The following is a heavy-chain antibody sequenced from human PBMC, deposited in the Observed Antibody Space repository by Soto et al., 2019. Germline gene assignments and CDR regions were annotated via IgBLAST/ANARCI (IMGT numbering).Heavy chain of an antibody. J-gene: IGHJ3*02. CDR3: ACSATGQWLDFDI. CDR1: GGTFSSYP. V-gene: IGHV1-69*02. D-gene: IGHD6-19*01. CDR2: IIPILGIA. Sequence: QVQLVQSGAEVKKPGSSVKVSCKASGGTFSSYPISWVRQAPGQGLEWMGRIIPILGIANYAQKFQGRVTITADKPTSTAYMELSSLRSEDTAVYYCACSATGQWLDFDIWGQGTMVTVSS.